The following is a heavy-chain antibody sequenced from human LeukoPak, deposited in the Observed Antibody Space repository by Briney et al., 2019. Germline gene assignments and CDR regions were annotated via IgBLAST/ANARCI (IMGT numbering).Heavy chain of an antibody. CDR3: ASQLGYCSSTSCYWRFDY. CDR2: IYYSGST. V-gene: IGHV4-59*01. D-gene: IGHD2-2*01. CDR1: GGSISSYY. J-gene: IGHJ4*02. Sequence: PSETLSLTCTVSGGSISSYYWSWIRQPPGKGLEWIGYIYYSGSTNYNPSLKSRVTISVDTSKSQFSLKLSSVTAADTAVYFCASQLGYCSSTSCYWRFDYRGQRKLVTVSS.